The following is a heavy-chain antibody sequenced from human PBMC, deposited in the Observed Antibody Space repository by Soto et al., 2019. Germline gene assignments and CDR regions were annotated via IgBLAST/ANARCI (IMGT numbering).Heavy chain of an antibody. CDR3: ARMFHCSGGTCPFDY. CDR2: IDWDDDK. CDR1: GFSLSTSGMR. V-gene: IGHV2-70*04. J-gene: IGHJ4*02. Sequence: SGPTLVNAKMPLALTCPFSGFSLSTSGMRVSWIRQPPGKALEWLARIDWDDDKFYNTSLKTRLTISKDSSKNQVVLTMTNMDPVDTATYYCARMFHCSGGTCPFDYWGQGALVTVSS. D-gene: IGHD2-15*01.